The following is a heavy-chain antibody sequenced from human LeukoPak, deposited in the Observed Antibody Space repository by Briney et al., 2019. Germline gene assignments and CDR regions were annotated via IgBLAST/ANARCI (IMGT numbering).Heavy chain of an antibody. CDR3: ARSGTTVTTPPGY. CDR1: GGSISSYY. Sequence: SETLSLTCTVSGGSISSYYWSWIRQPPGKGLEWIGYIYYSGSTNYNPSLKSRVTISVDTSKNQFSLKLSSVTAADTAVYYCARSGTTVTTPPGYWGQGTLVTVSS. CDR2: IYYSGST. V-gene: IGHV4-59*01. D-gene: IGHD4-17*01. J-gene: IGHJ4*02.